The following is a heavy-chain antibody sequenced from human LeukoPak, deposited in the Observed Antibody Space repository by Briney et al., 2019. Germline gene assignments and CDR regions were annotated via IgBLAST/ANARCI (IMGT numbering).Heavy chain of an antibody. CDR1: GGSISSYY. CDR3: ARELYCSSTSCHGVWFDP. Sequence: SETLSLTCTVSGGSISSYYWSWVRQPPGKGREWSGYIYYSGSTNYNPSLKSRVTISVDTSKNQFSLKLSSVTAADTAVYYCARELYCSSTSCHGVWFDPWGQGTLVTVSS. J-gene: IGHJ5*02. CDR2: IYYSGST. V-gene: IGHV4-59*01. D-gene: IGHD2-2*01.